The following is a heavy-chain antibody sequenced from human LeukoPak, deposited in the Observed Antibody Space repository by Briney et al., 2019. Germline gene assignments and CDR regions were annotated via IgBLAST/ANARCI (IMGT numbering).Heavy chain of an antibody. D-gene: IGHD1-1*01. CDR1: GYSFIRGYY. J-gene: IGHJ4*02. V-gene: IGHV4-38-2*02. CDR2: IYRDGGT. CDR3: AILVGGTTPGVDY. Sequence: SETLSLTCNVSGYSFIRGYYWDWFRQPPGKGLGWIGNIYRDGGTVYNPSLKSRLTISVDTSKNQFSLKLGSVTAADTAVYYCAILVGGTTPGVDYWGQGTLVTVSS.